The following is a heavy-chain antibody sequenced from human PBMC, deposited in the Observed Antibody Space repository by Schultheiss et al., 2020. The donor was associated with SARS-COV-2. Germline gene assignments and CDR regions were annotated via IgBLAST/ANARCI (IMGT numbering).Heavy chain of an antibody. J-gene: IGHJ4*02. V-gene: IGHV1-46*01. D-gene: IGHD4-17*01. CDR3: AEGRYGDYGEY. CDR1: GYTFTSFS. Sequence: ASVKVSCRPSGYTFTSFSINWVRQAPGQGLEWMGIINLSGGSTTYAQKFQGRVTMTRDTSTSTVYMELSSLRSEDTAVYYCAEGRYGDYGEYWGQGTLVTVSS. CDR2: INLSGGST.